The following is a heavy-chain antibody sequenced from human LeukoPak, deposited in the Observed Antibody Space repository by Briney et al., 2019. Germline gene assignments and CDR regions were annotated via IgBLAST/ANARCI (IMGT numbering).Heavy chain of an antibody. CDR1: GYTFTSYD. CDR3: ARRFTLRYFDWSFDP. V-gene: IGHV1-8*01. Sequence: ASVKVSCKASGYTFTSYDIYWVRQATGQGLEWMGWMNPNSGNTGYAQKFQGRVTMTRNTSISTAYMELSSLRSEDTAVYYCARRFTLRYFDWSFDPWGQGTLVTVSS. J-gene: IGHJ5*02. D-gene: IGHD3-9*01. CDR2: MNPNSGNT.